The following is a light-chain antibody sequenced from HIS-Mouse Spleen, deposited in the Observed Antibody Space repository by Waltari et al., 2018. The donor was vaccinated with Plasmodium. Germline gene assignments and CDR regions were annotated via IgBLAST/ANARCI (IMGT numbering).Light chain of an antibody. CDR3: QQYNNWSFT. Sequence: EIVMTHSPATLSVSPRERATISCRASQSVSSNLVWYQQKPGQAPRLLIYGASTRATGIPARFSGSGSGTEFTLTISSLQSEDFAVYYCQQYNNWSFTFGPGTKVDIK. J-gene: IGKJ3*01. CDR1: QSVSSN. CDR2: GAS. V-gene: IGKV3-15*01.